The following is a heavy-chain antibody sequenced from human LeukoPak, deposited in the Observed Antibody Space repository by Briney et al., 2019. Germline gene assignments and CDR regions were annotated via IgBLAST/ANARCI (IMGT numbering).Heavy chain of an antibody. CDR2: ISGSGTGI. J-gene: IGHJ4*02. V-gene: IGHV3-48*03. Sequence: PGGSLTLSCAASGFTFATYEINWVRQAPGKGLEWVSYISGSGTGIYSAVSVTGRFSISRDNAKNSVYLQMNSLRDEYTAVYYCARVHAGSGSQYLDYWGQGTLVTVSS. D-gene: IGHD3-10*01. CDR3: ARVHAGSGSQYLDY. CDR1: GFTFATYE.